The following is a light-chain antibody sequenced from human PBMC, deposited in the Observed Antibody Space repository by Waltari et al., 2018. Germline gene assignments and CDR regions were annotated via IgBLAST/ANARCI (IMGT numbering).Light chain of an antibody. V-gene: IGLV2-23*02. CDR2: EVS. CDR3: CSFAGSSTS. CDR1: ITDLGALKL. J-gene: IGLJ1*01. Sequence: HSALPQPAPVSGSPGHSIPISCSTPITDLGALKLVPWYQQRPGNAPKPVICEVSERPSGVSNRFSGSKSGDTASLTISGLQAEDEADYYCCSFAGSSTSFGTGTTVTVL.